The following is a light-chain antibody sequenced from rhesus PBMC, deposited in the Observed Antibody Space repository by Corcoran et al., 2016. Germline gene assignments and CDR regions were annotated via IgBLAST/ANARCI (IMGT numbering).Light chain of an antibody. CDR3: QQSSNLWT. Sequence: ETVVTQSPATLSLSPGERATLSCRASQSVGNYLAWYQQKPGQAPRLLIYGASSRATGIPDRFSGSGSWTDFTLTISRLEPEDVGVYYCQQSSNLWTFGQGTKVEIK. CDR2: GAS. CDR1: QSVGNY. V-gene: IGKV3-24*04. J-gene: IGKJ1*01.